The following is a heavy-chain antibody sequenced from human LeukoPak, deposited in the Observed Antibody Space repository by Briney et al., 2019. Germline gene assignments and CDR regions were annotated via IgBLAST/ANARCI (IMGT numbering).Heavy chain of an antibody. CDR2: IYYDGTT. CDR3: ASGGNYPLDKFDH. CDR1: GGSIRSGNHY. V-gene: IGHV4-39*07. Sequence: PSETLSLTCSASGGSIRSGNHYWAWIRQPPGKGLEWIGSIYYDGTTYYNPSLKSRVTISVDTSKNQFSLKLSSVTAADTAVYYCASGGNYPLDKFDHWGQGTLVTVSS. D-gene: IGHD4-23*01. J-gene: IGHJ4*02.